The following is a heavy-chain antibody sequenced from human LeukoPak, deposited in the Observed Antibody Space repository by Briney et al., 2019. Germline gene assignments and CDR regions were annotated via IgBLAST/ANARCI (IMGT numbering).Heavy chain of an antibody. CDR2: IYYSGST. D-gene: IGHD2-2*01. Sequence: KPSETLSLTCTVSGGSVSSYYWSWIRQPPGKGLEWIGYIYYSGSTNYNPSLKSRVTISVDTSKNQFSLKLSSVTAADTAVYYCARAAVVVPAAIGAFDIWDQGTMVTVSS. CDR3: ARAAVVVPAAIGAFDI. V-gene: IGHV4-59*02. J-gene: IGHJ3*02. CDR1: GGSVSSYY.